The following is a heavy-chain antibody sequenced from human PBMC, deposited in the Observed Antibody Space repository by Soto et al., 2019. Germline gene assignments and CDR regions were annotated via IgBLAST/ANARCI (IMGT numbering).Heavy chain of an antibody. J-gene: IGHJ4*02. CDR1: GLTFSSYA. CDR3: AKENGYSSSWFEFDY. D-gene: IGHD6-13*01. CDR2: ISGSGGST. Sequence: EVQLLESGGGLVKPGGSRRLPCEAPGLTFSSYAMTWAGQAPGKGLEWVSAISGSGGSTYYADSVKGRFTISRDNSKNTLYLQMNSLRAEDTAVYYCAKENGYSSSWFEFDYWGQGTLVTVSS. V-gene: IGHV3-23*01.